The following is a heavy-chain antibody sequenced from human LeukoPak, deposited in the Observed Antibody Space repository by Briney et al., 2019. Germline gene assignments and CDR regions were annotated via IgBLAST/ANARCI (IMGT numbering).Heavy chain of an antibody. CDR2: IYSGGST. CDR1: GFTVSSNY. Sequence: PGGSLRLSCAASGFTVSSNYMSWVRQAPGKGLEWVSVIYSGGSTYYADSVKGRFTISRDNSKNTLYLQMGSLRAEDMAVYYCARGRYSYGGYYYGMDVWGRGTTVTVSS. D-gene: IGHD5-18*01. CDR3: ARGRYSYGGYYYGMDV. V-gene: IGHV3-53*05. J-gene: IGHJ6*02.